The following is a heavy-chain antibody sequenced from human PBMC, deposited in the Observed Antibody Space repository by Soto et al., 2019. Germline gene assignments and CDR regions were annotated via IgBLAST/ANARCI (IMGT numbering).Heavy chain of an antibody. CDR3: ARGGYYGSGPTQFFDY. CDR2: INHSGST. CDR1: GGSFSGYY. J-gene: IGHJ4*02. D-gene: IGHD3-10*01. V-gene: IGHV4-34*01. Sequence: QVQLQQWGAGLLKPSETLSLTCAVYGGSFSGYYWSWIRQPPGKGLEWIGEINHSGSTNYNPSLKSRGNRSVDTSKTPFSLKLSSVTAADTAVYYCARGGYYGSGPTQFFDYWGQGTLVTVSS.